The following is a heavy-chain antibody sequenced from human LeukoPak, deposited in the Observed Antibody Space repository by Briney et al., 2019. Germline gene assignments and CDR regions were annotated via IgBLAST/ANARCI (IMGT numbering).Heavy chain of an antibody. J-gene: IGHJ5*02. Sequence: GGSLRLSCAASGFTFSSYGIHWVRQAPGKGLEWVSSISSSSSYIYYADSVKGRFTISRDNAKNSLYLQMNSLRAEDTAVYYCARGNWFDPWGQGTLVTVSS. V-gene: IGHV3-21*01. CDR1: GFTFSSYG. CDR2: ISSSSSYI. CDR3: ARGNWFDP.